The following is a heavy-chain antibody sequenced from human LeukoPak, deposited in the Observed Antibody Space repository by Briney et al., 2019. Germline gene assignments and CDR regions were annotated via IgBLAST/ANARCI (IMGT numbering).Heavy chain of an antibody. CDR3: ARGRGFREPRDWFDP. CDR1: GGTFSSYA. J-gene: IGHJ5*02. D-gene: IGHD1-14*01. Sequence: ASVKVSCKASGGTFSSYAISWVRQAPGQGLEWMGGIIPIFGTANYAQKFQGRVTITADKSTSTAYMELSSLRSEDTAVYYCARGRGFREPRDWFDPWGQGTLVTVSS. CDR2: IIPIFGTA. V-gene: IGHV1-69*06.